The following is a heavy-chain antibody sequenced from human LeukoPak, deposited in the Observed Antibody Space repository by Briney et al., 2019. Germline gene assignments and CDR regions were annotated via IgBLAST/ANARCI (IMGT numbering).Heavy chain of an antibody. CDR3: ARLRRTSDSSGYYYYYDY. CDR2: ITPTTSYI. J-gene: IGHJ4*02. CDR1: GLGFSSFS. V-gene: IGHV3-21*01. Sequence: GGSLRLSCAASGLGFSSFSFNWIRQAPGKGLEWVSSITPTTSYIYYADSVRGRFTISRENAKNSLYLQMNSLRVEDTAVYYCARLRRTSDSSGYYYYYDYWGQGTLVTVSS. D-gene: IGHD3-22*01.